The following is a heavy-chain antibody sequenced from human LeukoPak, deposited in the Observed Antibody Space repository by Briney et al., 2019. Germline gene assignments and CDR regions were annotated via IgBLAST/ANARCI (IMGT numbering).Heavy chain of an antibody. V-gene: IGHV3-30*04. CDR1: GFTFSTYA. J-gene: IGHJ4*02. CDR2: ISYDGSNK. CDR3: AKVLRWLQNYFDY. D-gene: IGHD5-24*01. Sequence: GGSLRLSCAASGFTFSTYAMHWVRQAPGKGLEWVAVISYDGSNKYYADSVKGRFTTSRDNSKNTLYLQMNSLRAEDTAVYYCAKVLRWLQNYFDYWGQGTLVTVSS.